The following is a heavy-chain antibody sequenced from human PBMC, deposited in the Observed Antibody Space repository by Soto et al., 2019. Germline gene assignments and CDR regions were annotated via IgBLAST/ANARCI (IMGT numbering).Heavy chain of an antibody. CDR3: AKDYRASGHIDH. V-gene: IGHV3-23*01. D-gene: IGHD2-15*01. J-gene: IGHJ4*02. CDR2: MSGSRRNI. Sequence: PGGSLRLSCATSGFTFSLYGMTWVRQAPGKGLEWVAAMSGSRRNIYYADSVKGRFTISRDNSKNTVFLQMNNLKIEDTAIYYCAKDYRASGHIDHWGQGTLVTVSS. CDR1: GFTFSLYG.